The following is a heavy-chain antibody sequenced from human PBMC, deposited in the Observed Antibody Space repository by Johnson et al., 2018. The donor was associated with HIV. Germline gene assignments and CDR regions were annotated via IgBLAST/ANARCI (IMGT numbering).Heavy chain of an antibody. CDR1: GFTVSSYA. D-gene: IGHD6-19*01. Sequence: QVQLVESGGGLVQPGGSLRLSCAASGFTVSSYAMHWVRQAPGKGLDWVAVLLYDGSRKYYADSVKGRFTISRDNSKNTLYLQMNSLRDEDTTVYYCSKGLIPVAGTTAFDIWGQGTMVTVSS. J-gene: IGHJ3*02. CDR2: LLYDGSRK. CDR3: SKGLIPVAGTTAFDI. V-gene: IGHV3-30*04.